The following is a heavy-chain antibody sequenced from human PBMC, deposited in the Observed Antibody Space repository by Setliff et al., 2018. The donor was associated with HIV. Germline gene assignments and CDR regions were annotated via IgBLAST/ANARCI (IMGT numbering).Heavy chain of an antibody. J-gene: IGHJ4*01. CDR2: ISIDSGHT. D-gene: IGHD6-25*01. CDR3: SRVPSGAAGLVRAGFYF. CDR1: GYSFTAYG. V-gene: IGHV1-18*01. Sequence: ASVKVSCKASGYSFTAYGISWVRQAPGQGFAWMGWISIDSGHTNFAQKFQDRVTVTTDASTNTTYMELRGLRSDDTATYYCSRVPSGAAGLVRAGFYFWGQGTLVTVSS.